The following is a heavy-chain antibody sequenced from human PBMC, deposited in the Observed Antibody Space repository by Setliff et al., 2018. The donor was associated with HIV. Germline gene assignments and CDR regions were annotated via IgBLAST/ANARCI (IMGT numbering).Heavy chain of an antibody. CDR3: ARILVAAAGTGFDP. CDR2: VNHSGST. Sequence: SETLSLTCAVYGGSFSGYYWIWIRQPPGKGLQWIGEVNHSGSTNYNPSLKSRVIISIDKSKNKFSLKVSSVTAADTAVYYCARILVAAAGTGFDPWGQGILVTVSS. CDR1: GGSFSGYY. V-gene: IGHV4-34*01. J-gene: IGHJ5*02. D-gene: IGHD6-13*01.